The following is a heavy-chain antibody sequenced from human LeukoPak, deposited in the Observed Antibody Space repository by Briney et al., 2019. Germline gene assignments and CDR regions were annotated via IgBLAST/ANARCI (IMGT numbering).Heavy chain of an antibody. D-gene: IGHD3-10*01. J-gene: IGHJ3*02. CDR1: GFTFSSYE. CDR3: AREGSSNDASDI. CDR2: ISSSGSTI. Sequence: TGGSLRLSCAASGFTFSSYEMNWVRQAPGKGLEWVSYISSSGSTIYYADSVKGRFTISRDNAKNSLYLQMNSLRAEDTAVYYCAREGSSNDASDIWGQGTMVTVSS. V-gene: IGHV3-48*03.